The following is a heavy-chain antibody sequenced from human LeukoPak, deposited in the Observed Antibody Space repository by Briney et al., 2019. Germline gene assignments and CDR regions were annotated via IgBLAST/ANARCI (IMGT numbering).Heavy chain of an antibody. J-gene: IGHJ5*02. CDR1: GESFGGYY. CDR2: INHSGST. V-gene: IGHV4-34*01. Sequence: SETLSLTCTVYGESFGGYYWSWTRQPPGKGLEWIGEINHSGSTDYNPSLKSRVTISVDTSKNQFSLKLTSVTAADTAVYYCARGLGIFGVSWFDPWGQGTLVTVSS. D-gene: IGHD3-3*01. CDR3: ARGLGIFGVSWFDP.